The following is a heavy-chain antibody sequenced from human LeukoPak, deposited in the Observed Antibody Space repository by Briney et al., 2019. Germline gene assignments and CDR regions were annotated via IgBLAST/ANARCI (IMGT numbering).Heavy chain of an antibody. D-gene: IGHD1-26*01. J-gene: IGHJ4*02. CDR1: GFTFSSYA. CDR3: ARAWELLRPFDY. V-gene: IGHV3-30-3*01. Sequence: GGSLRLSCAASGFTFSSYAMHWVRQAPGKGLEWVAVISYDGSNEYYADSVKGRFTISRDNSKNTLYLQMNSLRAEDTAVYYCARAWELLRPFDYWGQGTLVTVSS. CDR2: ISYDGSNE.